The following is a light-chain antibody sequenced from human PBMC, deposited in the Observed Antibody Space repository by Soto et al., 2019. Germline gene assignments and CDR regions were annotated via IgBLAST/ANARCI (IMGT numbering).Light chain of an antibody. V-gene: IGKV1-27*01. CDR2: AAS. CDR1: RDISSS. Sequence: DVQMTQSPSSLSASVGDRVTITCRASRDISSSLAWYQQKPGKVPKLLIYAASTLHAGVKSRFSGSGSCTFFTRTIDSLQLEDVATYYCQNYNSAPNTFGRGTRLEIK. J-gene: IGKJ2*01. CDR3: QNYNSAPNT.